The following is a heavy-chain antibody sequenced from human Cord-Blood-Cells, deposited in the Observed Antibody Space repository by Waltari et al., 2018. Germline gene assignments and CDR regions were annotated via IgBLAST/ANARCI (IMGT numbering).Heavy chain of an antibody. CDR3: TRRITGDAFDI. D-gene: IGHD1-20*01. J-gene: IGHJ3*02. V-gene: IGHV3-73*02. CDR1: GFTFSGSA. Sequence: EVQLVESGGGLVQPGGSLKLSCAASGFTFSGSAMHWVRQASGKGLEGVGRIRSKANSYATAYAASVKGRFTISRDDSKNTAYLQMNSLKTEDTAVYYCTRRITGDAFDIWGQGTMVTVSS. CDR2: IRSKANSYAT.